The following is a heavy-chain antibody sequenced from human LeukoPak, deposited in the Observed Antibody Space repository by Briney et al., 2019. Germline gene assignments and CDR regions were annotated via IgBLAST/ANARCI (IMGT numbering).Heavy chain of an antibody. J-gene: IGHJ4*02. CDR2: IYYSGST. CDR1: GGSFSGYY. Sequence: SETLSLTCAVYGGSFSGYYWSWIRQPPGKGLEWIGYIYYSGSTNYNPSLKSRVTISVDTSKNQFSLKLSSVTAADTAVYYCARDLDYWGQGTLVTVSS. CDR3: ARDLDY. V-gene: IGHV4-59*01.